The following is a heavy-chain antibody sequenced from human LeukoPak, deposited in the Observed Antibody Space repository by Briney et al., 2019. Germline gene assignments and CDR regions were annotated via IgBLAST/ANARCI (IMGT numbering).Heavy chain of an antibody. CDR2: IYYSGST. CDR1: GGSISSYY. Sequence: SETLSLTCTVSGGSISSYYWSWIRQRPGKGLEWIGYIYYSGSTNYNPSLKSRVTISVDTSKNQFSLKLSSVTAADTAVYYCASGLYYYGSGDKFYYYGMDVWGQGTTVTVSS. D-gene: IGHD3-10*01. J-gene: IGHJ6*02. V-gene: IGHV4-59*01. CDR3: ASGLYYYGSGDKFYYYGMDV.